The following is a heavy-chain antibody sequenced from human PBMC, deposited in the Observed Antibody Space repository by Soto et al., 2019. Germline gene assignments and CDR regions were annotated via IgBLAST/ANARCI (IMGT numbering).Heavy chain of an antibody. D-gene: IGHD6-19*01. J-gene: IGHJ4*02. V-gene: IGHV4-61*01. CDR2: ISYTGST. CDR3: ARSGAGSGWL. CDR1: GGSVSSGHYY. Sequence: QVQLQESGPGLVRPSETLSLTCTVSGGSVSSGHYYWSWSRQPPGKGLEWIGYISYTGSTNYNPSLKSRVNISVDTSKNQFSLKMNSVTAADTAVYYCARSGAGSGWLGGQGTLVTVSS.